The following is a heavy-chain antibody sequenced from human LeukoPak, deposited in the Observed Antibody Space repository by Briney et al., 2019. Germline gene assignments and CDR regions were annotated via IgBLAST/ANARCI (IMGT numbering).Heavy chain of an antibody. CDR1: GYSFTSYW. Sequence: GESLKISCKGSGYSFTSYWIGWVRQMPGKGLEWMGIIYPGDSDTRYSPSFQGQVTMSADKSISTAYLQWSSLKASDTAVYYCARRGGRIVGATTFDNWGQGTLVTVSS. CDR2: IYPGDSDT. J-gene: IGHJ4*02. D-gene: IGHD1-26*01. V-gene: IGHV5-51*01. CDR3: ARRGGRIVGATTFDN.